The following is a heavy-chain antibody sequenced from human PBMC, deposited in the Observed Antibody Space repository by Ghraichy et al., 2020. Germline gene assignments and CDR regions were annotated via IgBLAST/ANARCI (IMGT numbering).Heavy chain of an antibody. CDR1: GYTFTDYY. Sequence: ASVKVSCQVSGYTFTDYYIHWVRQAPVQGLEWMGRVNPNSGGTDVAQKFQGRVTMTRDTSINTAYLELSRLTSDDSAVYFCAISSLTANPDYLLYFYRMDAWGQGTAVTVSS. V-gene: IGHV1-2*06. D-gene: IGHD1-20*01. J-gene: IGHJ6*02. CDR2: VNPNSGGT. CDR3: AISSLTANPDYLLYFYRMDA.